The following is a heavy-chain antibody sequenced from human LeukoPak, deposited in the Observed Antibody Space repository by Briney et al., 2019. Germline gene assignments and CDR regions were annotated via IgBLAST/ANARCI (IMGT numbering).Heavy chain of an antibody. J-gene: IGHJ4*02. Sequence: PSQTLSLTCTVSSVSINSGSYYWSWIRQPAGKGLELIGRIYTSGSTNNNPSLKSRVTISVDTSKSQFSLKLSSVTAADTAVYYCARGTWRYYFDYWGEGGLVTGSS. CDR2: IYTSGST. D-gene: IGHD3-3*01. CDR1: SVSINSGSYY. CDR3: ARGTWRYYFDY. V-gene: IGHV4-61*02.